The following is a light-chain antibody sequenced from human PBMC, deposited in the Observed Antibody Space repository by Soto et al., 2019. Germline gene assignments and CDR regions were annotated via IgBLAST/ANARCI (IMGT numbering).Light chain of an antibody. CDR1: QSVSNN. Sequence: EIVLTQSPGTLSLSPEERATLSCRASQSVSNNYLAWYQQKPGQAPRLLIYGASTRATGIPARFSGSGSGTEFTLTISSLQSEDFAVYYCQQYNNWPPGTFGQGTKVDIK. J-gene: IGKJ1*01. CDR3: QQYNNWPPGT. V-gene: IGKV3-15*01. CDR2: GAS.